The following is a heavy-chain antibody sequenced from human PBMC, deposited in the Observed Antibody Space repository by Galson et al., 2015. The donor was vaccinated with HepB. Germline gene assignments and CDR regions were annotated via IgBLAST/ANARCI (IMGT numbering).Heavy chain of an antibody. D-gene: IGHD2-15*01. CDR2: ITGSFGRT. CDR1: GFTFSNYA. CDR3: AKLVVPTVVAGHRVFEY. J-gene: IGHJ4*02. Sequence: SLRLSCAASGFTFSNYAMSWVRQAPGKGLEWVSTITGSFGRTFYADSVKGRFTISRDNSKNTLYLQMNSLRAEDTAVYYCAKLVVPTVVAGHRVFEYWGQGSLVTVSS. V-gene: IGHV3-23*01.